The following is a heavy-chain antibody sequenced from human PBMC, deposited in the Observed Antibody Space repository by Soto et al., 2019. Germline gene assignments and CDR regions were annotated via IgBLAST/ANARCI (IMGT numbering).Heavy chain of an antibody. CDR2: TYYRSKWYN. Sequence: SQTLSLPCAISGDSVSSNSAAWNWIRQSPSRGLEWLGRTYYRSKWYNDYAVSVKSRITINPDTSKNQFSLQLNSVTPDDTAVYYCARSIAAAGNFDYWGQGTLVTVSS. CDR1: GDSVSSNSAA. V-gene: IGHV6-1*01. D-gene: IGHD6-13*01. J-gene: IGHJ4*02. CDR3: ARSIAAAGNFDY.